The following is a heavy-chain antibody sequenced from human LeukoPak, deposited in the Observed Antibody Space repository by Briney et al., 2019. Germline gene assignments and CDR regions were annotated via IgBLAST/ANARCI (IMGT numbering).Heavy chain of an antibody. CDR2: ISYDGSNK. J-gene: IGHJ4*02. V-gene: IGHV3-30*18. CDR3: AKDGYDSSGYYYGDYFDY. D-gene: IGHD3-22*01. CDR1: GFTFSSYG. Sequence: GGSLRLSCAASGFTFSSYGMHWVRQAPGKGLEWVAVISYDGSNKYYADSVKGRFTISRDNSKNTLYLQMNSLRAEDTAVYYCAKDGYDSSGYYYGDYFDYWGQGTLVTVSS.